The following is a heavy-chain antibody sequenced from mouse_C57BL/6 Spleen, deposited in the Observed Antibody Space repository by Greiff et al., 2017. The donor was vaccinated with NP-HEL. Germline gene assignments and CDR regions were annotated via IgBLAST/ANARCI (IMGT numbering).Heavy chain of an antibody. V-gene: IGHV5-17*01. Sequence: EVKLVESGGGLVKPGGSLKLSCAASGFTFSDYGMHWVRQAPEKGLEWVAYISSGSSTSYYADTVKGRFTISRDNAKNTLFLQMTSLRSEDTAMYYCARRNYYGPYFDYWGQGTTLTVSS. CDR1: GFTFSDYG. CDR2: ISSGSSTS. CDR3: ARRNYYGPYFDY. J-gene: IGHJ2*01. D-gene: IGHD1-2*01.